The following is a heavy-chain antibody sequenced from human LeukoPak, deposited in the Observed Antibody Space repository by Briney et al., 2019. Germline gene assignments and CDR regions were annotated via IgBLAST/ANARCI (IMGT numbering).Heavy chain of an antibody. V-gene: IGHV3-11*01. J-gene: IGHJ4*02. D-gene: IGHD3-22*01. Sequence: PGGSLRLSCAASGFTFSDYYMSWIRQAPGKGLEWVSYISSSGSTIYYADSVKGRFTISRDNAKNSLYLQMNSLRAEDTVVYYCARAGRFGSDPRTGFYYYDSSAITPRFDYWGQGTLVTVSS. CDR3: ARAGRFGSDPRTGFYYYDSSAITPRFDY. CDR1: GFTFSDYY. CDR2: ISSSGSTI.